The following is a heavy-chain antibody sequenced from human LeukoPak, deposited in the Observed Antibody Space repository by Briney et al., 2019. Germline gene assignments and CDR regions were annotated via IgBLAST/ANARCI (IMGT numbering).Heavy chain of an antibody. J-gene: IGHJ6*03. D-gene: IGHD7-27*01. Sequence: GGSLRLSCAASGFTFINYAMSWVRLAPGKGLEWVSGISGSGGSTYYADSVKGRFTISRDNSKNTLYLQMNSLRAEDTAVYYCARYEDWGLDYYYYMDVWGKGTTVTISS. CDR2: ISGSGGST. CDR1: GFTFINYA. CDR3: ARYEDWGLDYYYYMDV. V-gene: IGHV3-23*01.